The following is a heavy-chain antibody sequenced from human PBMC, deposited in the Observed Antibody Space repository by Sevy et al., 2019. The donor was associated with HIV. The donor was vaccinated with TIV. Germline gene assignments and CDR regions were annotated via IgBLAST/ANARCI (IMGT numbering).Heavy chain of an antibody. CDR1: GDTLIELS. CDR2: FDPHAAET. CDR3: ATSRYYDGHANFDF. V-gene: IGHV1-24*01. Sequence: ASVKVSCKIFGDTLIELSMHWVRQTPGNGLEWMGGFDPHAAETIYARKFQGRVIMTEDTSTDTAYMDLGSLISEDTAVYYCATSRYYDGHANFDFWGQGTLVTVSS. D-gene: IGHD3-10*01. J-gene: IGHJ4*02.